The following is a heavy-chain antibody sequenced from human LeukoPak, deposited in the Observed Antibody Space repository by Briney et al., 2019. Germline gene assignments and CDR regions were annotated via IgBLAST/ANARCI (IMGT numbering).Heavy chain of an antibody. V-gene: IGHV3-15*01. CDR1: GFTFSNAW. D-gene: IGHD3-3*01. Sequence: GGSLRLSCAASGFTFSNAWMRWVRQAPGKGLEWVGRINTKSDGETTDYAAPVKGRFTISRDDSKDTLFLQMNSLKPEDTAIYYCAAGHYTNLWGQGTLVTVSP. CDR3: AAGHYTNL. CDR2: INTKSDGETT. J-gene: IGHJ5*02.